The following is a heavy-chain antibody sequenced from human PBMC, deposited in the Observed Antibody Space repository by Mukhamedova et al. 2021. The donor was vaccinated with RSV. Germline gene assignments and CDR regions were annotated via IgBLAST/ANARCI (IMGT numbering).Heavy chain of an antibody. Sequence: GLEWIGSIYHSGSTYYNPSLKSRVTISVDTSKNQFSLKLSSVTAADTAVYYCARSGVRGVTTVVTPVPYYFDYWGQGTLVTVSS. CDR3: ARSGVRGVTTVVTPVPYYFDY. CDR2: IYHSGST. D-gene: IGHD4-23*01. V-gene: IGHV4-38-2*01. J-gene: IGHJ4*02.